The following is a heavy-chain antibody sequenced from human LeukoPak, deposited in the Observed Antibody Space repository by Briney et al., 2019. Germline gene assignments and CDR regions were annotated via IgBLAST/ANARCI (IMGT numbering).Heavy chain of an antibody. Sequence: GGSLRLSCAASGFTFDDYGMSWVRQAPGKGLEWVSGINWNGGSTGYADSVKGRFTISRDNAKNSLYLQMNSQRAEDTALYYCARGYCSSTSCSFDYWGQGTLVTVSS. J-gene: IGHJ4*02. D-gene: IGHD2-2*01. CDR3: ARGYCSSTSCSFDY. CDR2: INWNGGST. V-gene: IGHV3-20*04. CDR1: GFTFDDYG.